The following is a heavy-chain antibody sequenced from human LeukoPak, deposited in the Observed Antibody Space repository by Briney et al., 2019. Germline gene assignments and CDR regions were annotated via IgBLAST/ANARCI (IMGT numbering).Heavy chain of an antibody. CDR2: IYHGGST. CDR1: GYSIGSGYY. D-gene: IGHD3-22*01. V-gene: IGHV4-38-2*02. Sequence: SETLSLTCTVSGYSIGSGYYWGWIQQPPGKGLEWIGSIYHGGSTYYNPSLKSRVTISVDTSKNQFSLKLSSVTAADTAVYYCARAGPYDSSGYYYKYYYYMDVWGKGTTVTISS. J-gene: IGHJ6*03. CDR3: ARAGPYDSSGYYYKYYYYMDV.